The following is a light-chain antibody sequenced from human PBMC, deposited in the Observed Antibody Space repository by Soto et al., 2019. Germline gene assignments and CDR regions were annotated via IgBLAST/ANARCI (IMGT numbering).Light chain of an antibody. Sequence: EIVLTQSPATLSLSPGERATLSCRASQSVSSYLAWYQQKPGQAPRLLIYDASNRATGIPARFSGSGSGTDFTLTISSLEPDDFAVYYSQQRSDWPSTCGGGTKVQIK. J-gene: IGKJ4*01. CDR1: QSVSSY. CDR3: QQRSDWPST. CDR2: DAS. V-gene: IGKV3-11*01.